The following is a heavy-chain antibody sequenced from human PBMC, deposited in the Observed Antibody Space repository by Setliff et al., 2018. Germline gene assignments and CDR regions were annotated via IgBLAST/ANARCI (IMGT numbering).Heavy chain of an antibody. CDR2: INNYSFKT. V-gene: IGHV1-18*01. Sequence: GASVKVSCKTSGYTFTNYGITWVRQAPGQGLEWMGWINNYSFKTNYPQKFLDRLTMTTDTSTSTAYMELKDLTSDDTAVYYCSRLVRYCSKTTCQTASGAELWGQGTLVTVS. CDR1: GYTFTNYG. D-gene: IGHD2-8*01. J-gene: IGHJ4*02. CDR3: SRLVRYCSKTTCQTASGAEL.